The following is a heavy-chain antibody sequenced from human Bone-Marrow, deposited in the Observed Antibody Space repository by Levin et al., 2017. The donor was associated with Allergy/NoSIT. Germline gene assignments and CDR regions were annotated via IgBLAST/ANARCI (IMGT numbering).Heavy chain of an antibody. V-gene: IGHV3-33*01. CDR3: ATYSSLSGDSEDHSYGLDV. J-gene: IGHJ6*02. CDR2: IWYDESNK. Sequence: SLKISCAGSGFTFSSFGIHWVRQAPGKGLEWVALIWYDESNKYYAESVKGRFSISRDNSKNTVFLQMNSLRAEDTALYYCATYSSLSGDSEDHSYGLDVWGQGTTVTVSS. CDR1: GFTFSSFG. D-gene: IGHD7-27*01.